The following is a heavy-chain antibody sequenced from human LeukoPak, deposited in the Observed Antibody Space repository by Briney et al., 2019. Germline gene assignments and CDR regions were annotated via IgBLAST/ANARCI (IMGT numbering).Heavy chain of an antibody. V-gene: IGHV1-2*02. CDR1: GYTFTGYY. CDR2: INPNSGGK. Sequence: ASVKVSCKASGYTFTGYYMHWVRQAPGQGLEWMGWINPNSGGKNYAQKFQGRVTMTRDTSISTAYMELSRLRSDDTAVYYCARGFGSSWYGDWFDPWGKGTLVTVSS. D-gene: IGHD6-13*01. CDR3: ARGFGSSWYGDWFDP. J-gene: IGHJ5*02.